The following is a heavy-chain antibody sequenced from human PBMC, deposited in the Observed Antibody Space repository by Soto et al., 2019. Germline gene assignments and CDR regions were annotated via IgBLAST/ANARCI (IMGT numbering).Heavy chain of an antibody. Sequence: GSLRLSCAASGFTFSSYGMHWVRQAPGKGLEWVAVIWYDGSNKYYADSVKGRFTISRDNSKNTLYLQMNSLRAEDTAVYYCARDPNTYYYDSSGYFPFDYWGQGTLVTAPQ. CDR1: GFTFSSYG. V-gene: IGHV3-33*01. D-gene: IGHD3-22*01. CDR3: ARDPNTYYYDSSGYFPFDY. CDR2: IWYDGSNK. J-gene: IGHJ4*02.